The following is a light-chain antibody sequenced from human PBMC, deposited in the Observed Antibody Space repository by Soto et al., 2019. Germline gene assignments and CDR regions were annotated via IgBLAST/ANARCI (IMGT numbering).Light chain of an antibody. J-gene: IGKJ4*01. CDR1: QSVSSN. CDR3: QQYNNWPPPT. Sequence: EIVMTQSPATLSVSPGERATLSCRASQSVSSNLAWYQQKPGQAPRLLIYGASTRATGIPARFSGSGSGTEFNLTICSLQSEDFAVYYCQQYNNWPPPTFGGGTKVEIK. CDR2: GAS. V-gene: IGKV3-15*01.